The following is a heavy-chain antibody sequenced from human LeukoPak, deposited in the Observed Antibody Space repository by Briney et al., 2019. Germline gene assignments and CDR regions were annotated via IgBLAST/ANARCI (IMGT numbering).Heavy chain of an antibody. CDR3: AKDHGMITFGGVIVPEYYFDY. J-gene: IGHJ4*02. D-gene: IGHD3-16*02. CDR2: ISGSGGST. CDR1: GFTFSSYA. Sequence: GGSLRLSCAASGFTFSSYAMSWVRQAPGKGLEWVSAISGSGGSTYYADSVKGRFIISRDNSKNTLYLQMNSLRAEDTAVYYCAKDHGMITFGGVIVPEYYFDYWGQGTLVTVSS. V-gene: IGHV3-23*01.